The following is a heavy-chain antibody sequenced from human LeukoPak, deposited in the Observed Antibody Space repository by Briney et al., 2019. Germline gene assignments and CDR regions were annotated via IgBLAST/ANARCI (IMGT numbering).Heavy chain of an antibody. J-gene: IGHJ4*02. V-gene: IGHV3-15*01. CDR3: TTGSSGWSI. Sequence: GGSLRLSCAASGFTFNNAWMSWVRQAPGRGPEWVGHIKSKTDGGTTDYGAPVKGRFTISRDDSKNTLYLQMNSLKTEDTAVYYCTTGSSGWSIWGQGTLVTVSS. CDR1: GFTFNNAW. CDR2: IKSKTDGGTT. D-gene: IGHD6-19*01.